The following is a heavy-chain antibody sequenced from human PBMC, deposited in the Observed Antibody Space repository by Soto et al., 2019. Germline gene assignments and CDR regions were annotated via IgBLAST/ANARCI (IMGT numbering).Heavy chain of an antibody. Sequence: SLKVSCKASGFTFTSSAVQWVRQARGQRLEWIGWIVVGSGNTNYAQKFQERVTITRDMSTSTAYMELSSLRSEDTAVYCCAAVAYDSSGYLAHYTKGYYGMDVWGQGTKVTVSS. D-gene: IGHD3-22*01. CDR3: AAVAYDSSGYLAHYTKGYYGMDV. CDR1: GFTFTSSA. CDR2: IVVGSGNT. J-gene: IGHJ6*02. V-gene: IGHV1-58*01.